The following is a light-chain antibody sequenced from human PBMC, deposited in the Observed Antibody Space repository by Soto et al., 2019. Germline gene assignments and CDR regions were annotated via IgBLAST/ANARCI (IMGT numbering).Light chain of an antibody. CDR2: DAS. V-gene: IGKV3-11*01. CDR3: QQRSNWPVT. J-gene: IGKJ1*01. Sequence: EIVLTQSPATLSLSPGERATLSCRASQSVSSYFAWYQQKPGQAPRLLIYDASNRATGIPARFSGSGSGTDFPLTISSLEPEDFAVYYCQQRSNWPVTFGQGTRVDIK. CDR1: QSVSSY.